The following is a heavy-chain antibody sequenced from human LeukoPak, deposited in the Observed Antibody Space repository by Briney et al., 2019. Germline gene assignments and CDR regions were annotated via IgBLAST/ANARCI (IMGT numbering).Heavy chain of an antibody. J-gene: IGHJ4*02. CDR1: GFTFSNFG. V-gene: IGHV3-23*01. D-gene: IGHD3-9*01. Sequence: GGSLRLSCAASGFTFSNFGMGWVRQAPGKGLEWVSSISATGGSTYAADSVKGRFIISRDNSKNTLYLQMNSLRAEDTAMYYCAKTYYDILTGYNDYYYFDYWGQGALVTVSS. CDR3: AKTYYDILTGYNDYYYFDY. CDR2: ISATGGST.